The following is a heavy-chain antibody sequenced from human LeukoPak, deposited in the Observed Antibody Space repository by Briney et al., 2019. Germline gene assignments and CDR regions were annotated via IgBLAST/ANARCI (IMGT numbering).Heavy chain of an antibody. J-gene: IGHJ4*02. CDR3: TTDSLMITFGGAHDRY. Sequence: PGGSLRLSCAASGFTFSSYGMSWVRQAPGKGLEWVGRIKSKTDGGTTDYAAPVKGRFTISRDDSKNTLYLQMNSLKTEDTAVYYCTTDSLMITFGGAHDRYWGQGTLVTVSS. D-gene: IGHD3-16*01. CDR1: GFTFSSYG. V-gene: IGHV3-15*01. CDR2: IKSKTDGGTT.